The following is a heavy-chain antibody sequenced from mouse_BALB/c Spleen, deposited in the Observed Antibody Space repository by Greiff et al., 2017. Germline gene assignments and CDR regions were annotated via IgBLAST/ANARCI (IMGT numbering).Heavy chain of an antibody. V-gene: IGHV3-8*02. CDR3: ARSPSDGYYWDWYFDV. CDR2: ISYSGST. CDR1: GDSITSGY. J-gene: IGHJ1*01. Sequence: EVQRVESGPSLVKPSQTLSLTCSVTGDSITSGYWNWIRKFPGNKLEYMGYISYSGSTYYNPSLKSRISITRDTSKNQYYLQLNSVTTEDTATYCCARSPSDGYYWDWYFDVWGAGTTVTVSS. D-gene: IGHD2-3*01.